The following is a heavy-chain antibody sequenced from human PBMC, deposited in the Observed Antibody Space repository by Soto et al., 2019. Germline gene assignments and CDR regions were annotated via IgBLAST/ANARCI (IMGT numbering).Heavy chain of an antibody. CDR2: IVPLFGTA. J-gene: IGHJ5*02. D-gene: IGHD3-3*01. CDR1: GGTFGNTA. V-gene: IGHV1-69*12. CDR3: ARDGDPGYSFWSGPLGGGRFDP. Sequence: QVQLVQSGAEVKEPGSSVNVSCKTSGGTFGNTAVTWVRQFPGQGLEWIGGIVPLFGTANYAQKFRGRVMITADESTSTAYMDLGSLRSDDTAIYYCARDGDPGYSFWSGPLGGGRFDPWGQGTLVTVSS.